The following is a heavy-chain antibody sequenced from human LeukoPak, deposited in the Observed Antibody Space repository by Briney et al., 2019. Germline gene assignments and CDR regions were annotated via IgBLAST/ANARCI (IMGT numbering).Heavy chain of an antibody. D-gene: IGHD3-10*01. CDR3: ASITMVRGDGDY. V-gene: IGHV3-23*01. Sequence: GGSLRLSCAASGVTFSSYAMSWVREAPGKGLEWVSAISGSGGSTYYADSVKGRFTISRDNSKNTLYLQMNSLRAEDTAVYYCASITMVRGDGDYSGQGTLVTVSS. CDR2: ISGSGGST. J-gene: IGHJ4*02. CDR1: GVTFSSYA.